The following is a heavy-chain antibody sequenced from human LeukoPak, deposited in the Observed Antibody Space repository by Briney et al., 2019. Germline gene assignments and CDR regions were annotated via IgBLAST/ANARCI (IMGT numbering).Heavy chain of an antibody. Sequence: ASVKVSCKASGYTFTSYGISWVRQAPGQGLEWMGWISPYNGNTNYAQKLQGRVTMTTDTSTSTAYMELRSLRSEDTAVYYCARDPDTAGYFDYWGQGTLVTVSS. CDR3: ARDPDTAGYFDY. CDR1: GYTFTSYG. J-gene: IGHJ4*02. D-gene: IGHD5-18*01. V-gene: IGHV1-18*01. CDR2: ISPYNGNT.